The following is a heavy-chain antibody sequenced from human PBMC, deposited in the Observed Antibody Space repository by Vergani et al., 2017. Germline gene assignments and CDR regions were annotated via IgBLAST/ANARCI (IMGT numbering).Heavy chain of an antibody. CDR3: ATTLYSSSCISFDY. CDR1: GFTFSSYG. V-gene: IGHV3-30*03. Sequence: QVQLVESGGGVVQPGRSLRLSCAASGFTFSSYGMHWVRQAPGKGLEWVAVISYDGSNKYYADSVKGRFTISRDNSKNTLYLQMNSLRAEDTAVYYCATTLYSSSCISFDYWGQGTLVTVSS. D-gene: IGHD6-13*01. CDR2: ISYDGSNK. J-gene: IGHJ4*02.